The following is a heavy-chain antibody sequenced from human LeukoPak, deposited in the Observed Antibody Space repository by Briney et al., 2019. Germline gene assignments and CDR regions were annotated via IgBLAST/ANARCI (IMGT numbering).Heavy chain of an antibody. CDR2: ISGSSSYM. D-gene: IGHD2-2*01. CDR1: GFTFSSYK. V-gene: IGHV3-21*01. J-gene: IGHJ6*02. Sequence: GGSPRLSCAASGFTFSSYKMNWVRQAPGKGLEWVSSISGSSSYMHYADSVNGRFTISRDNAKKSLFLQMNSLRAEDTAVYYCARSTSYYYGMDVWGQGTTVTVSS. CDR3: ARSTSYYYGMDV.